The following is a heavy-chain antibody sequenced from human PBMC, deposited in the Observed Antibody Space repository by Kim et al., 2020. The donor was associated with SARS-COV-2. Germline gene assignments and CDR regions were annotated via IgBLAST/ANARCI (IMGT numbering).Heavy chain of an antibody. Sequence: GGSLRLSCVASGFTFGTYWMSWVRQAPGKGLEWVAKIKEDGSEEYYVDSVKGRFTISRDNAKNSLYLQMNSLRAEDTSVYYCVRGHSTGAYWGQGTLVTVSS. CDR1: GFTFGTYW. CDR3: VRGHSTGAY. J-gene: IGHJ4*02. CDR2: IKEDGSEE. V-gene: IGHV3-7*04.